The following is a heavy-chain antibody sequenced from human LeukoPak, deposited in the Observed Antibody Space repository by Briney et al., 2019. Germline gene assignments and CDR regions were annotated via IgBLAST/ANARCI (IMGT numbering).Heavy chain of an antibody. CDR1: GGSTSSYS. CDR2: IYTSGST. Sequence: SETLSLTCIVSGGSTSSYSWGWIRQPPGKGLEWIGRIYTSGSTSYNPSLKSRVTLSVDTSKNHFSLNLSSVTAADTAVYYCARGRQGTLDAFDIWGQGTMVTVSS. J-gene: IGHJ3*02. CDR3: ARGRQGTLDAFDI. D-gene: IGHD3/OR15-3a*01. V-gene: IGHV4-4*07.